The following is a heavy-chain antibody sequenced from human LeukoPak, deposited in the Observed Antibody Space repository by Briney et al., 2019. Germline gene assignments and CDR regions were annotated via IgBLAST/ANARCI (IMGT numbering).Heavy chain of an antibody. CDR2: ISWNSGSI. CDR1: GFTXXDYA. V-gene: IGHV3-9*01. Sequence: LXLSXXXSGFTXXDYAMHWVRHAPGKGLEWVSGISWNSGSIGYADSVKGRFTISRDNAKNSLYLQMNSLRAEDTALYYCAKSGSYGYRMLSGQLDYWGQETLVTVSS. J-gene: IGHJ4*02. CDR3: AKSGSYGYRMLSGQLDY. D-gene: IGHD5-18*01.